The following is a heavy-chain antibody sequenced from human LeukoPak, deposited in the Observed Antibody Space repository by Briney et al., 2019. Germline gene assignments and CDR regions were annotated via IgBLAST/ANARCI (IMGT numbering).Heavy chain of an antibody. CDR2: IKQDGSEK. J-gene: IGHJ4*02. CDR3: ARDLIAADGY. D-gene: IGHD6-13*01. V-gene: IGHV3-7*01. Sequence: GGSLRLSCAASGFTFSSYRMSWVRQAPGKGLEWVANIKQDGSEKYYVDSVKGRFTISRDNAKNSLYLQMNSLRAEDTDVYYCARDLIAADGYWGQGTLVTVSS. CDR1: GFTFSSYR.